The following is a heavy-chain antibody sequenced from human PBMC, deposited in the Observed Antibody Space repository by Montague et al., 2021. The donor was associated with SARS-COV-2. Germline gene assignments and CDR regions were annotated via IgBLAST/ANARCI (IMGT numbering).Heavy chain of an antibody. CDR2: IYTRGST. J-gene: IGHJ5*02. CDR1: GGSISCYY. V-gene: IGHV4-4*07. D-gene: IGHD2-8*01. CDR3: ARGQELYAIYMELNH. Sequence: SETLSLTCSVSGGSISCYYWSWIRQPAGKGLEWIGRIYTRGSTNYNPSLKTRVTISIDTSQNQFSLKLSSVTAADTAVYYCARGQELYAIYMELNHWGQGTLVTVSS.